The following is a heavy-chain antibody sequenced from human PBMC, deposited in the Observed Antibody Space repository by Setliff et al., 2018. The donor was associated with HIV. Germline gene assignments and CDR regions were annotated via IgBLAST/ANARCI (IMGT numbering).Heavy chain of an antibody. CDR2: INHSGST. Sequence: SETLSLTCAVYGGSFSGYYWSWIRQPPGKGLEWIGEINHSGSTNYNPSLKSRVTISVDTSKNQFSLKLSSVTAADTAVYYCARHASTWYYESSGPHFDYWGQGTLVTVS. D-gene: IGHD3-22*01. J-gene: IGHJ4*02. CDR3: ARHASTWYYESSGPHFDY. V-gene: IGHV4-34*01. CDR1: GGSFSGYY.